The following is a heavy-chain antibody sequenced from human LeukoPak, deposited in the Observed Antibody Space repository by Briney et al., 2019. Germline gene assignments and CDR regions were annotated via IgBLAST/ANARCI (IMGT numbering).Heavy chain of an antibody. D-gene: IGHD3-10*01. CDR2: LKEDVSAR. V-gene: IGHV3-7*01. CDR3: ARGPPYGSRSDFLDY. CDR1: GFTFSSYW. Sequence: GGSLRLSCAASGFTFSSYWMSWVRQAPGKGLEWVASLKEDVSARNLVDSVKGRFTISTDNAKNSLNLQMNSLRVEDTAVYYCARGPPYGSRSDFLDYWGLGTLVTVSS. J-gene: IGHJ4*02.